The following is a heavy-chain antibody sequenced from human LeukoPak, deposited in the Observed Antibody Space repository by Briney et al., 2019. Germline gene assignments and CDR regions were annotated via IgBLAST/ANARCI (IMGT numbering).Heavy chain of an antibody. CDR3: ARDGGNDYGDPLLDY. D-gene: IGHD4-17*01. V-gene: IGHV3-33*01. J-gene: IGHJ4*02. CDR2: IWYDGSNK. CDR1: GFTFSSYG. Sequence: PGRSLRLSCAASGFTFSSYGMHWVRQAPGKGLEWVAVIWYDGSNKYYADSVKGRFTISRDNSKNTLYLQMNSLRAEDTAVYYCARDGGNDYGDPLLDYWGQGTLVTVSS.